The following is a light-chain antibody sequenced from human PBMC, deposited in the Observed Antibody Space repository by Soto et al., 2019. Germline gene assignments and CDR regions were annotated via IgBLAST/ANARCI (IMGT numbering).Light chain of an antibody. CDR3: SSYAGSNNWV. CDR2: EVS. CDR1: SSDVGDYNY. J-gene: IGLJ3*02. Sequence: QSALTPPPSASGSPGQSVTISCTRTSSDVGDYNYVSWYQQHPGKAPKLMIYEVSKRPSGVPDRFSGSKSGNTASLTVSGLQAEDETDYYCSSYAGSNNWVFGGGTKLTVL. V-gene: IGLV2-8*01.